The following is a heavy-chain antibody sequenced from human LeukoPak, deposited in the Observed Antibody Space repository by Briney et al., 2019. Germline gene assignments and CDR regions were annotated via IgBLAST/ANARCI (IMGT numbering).Heavy chain of an antibody. Sequence: GASVKVSCKASGYTFTSYGISWVRQAPGQGLEWMGWISAYNGNTNCAQKLQGRVTMTTDTSTSTAYMELRSLRSDDTAVYYCARDGLGYCSGGSCYLGYWGQGTLVTVSS. J-gene: IGHJ4*02. CDR1: GYTFTSYG. CDR3: ARDGLGYCSGGSCYLGY. CDR2: ISAYNGNT. V-gene: IGHV1-18*01. D-gene: IGHD2-15*01.